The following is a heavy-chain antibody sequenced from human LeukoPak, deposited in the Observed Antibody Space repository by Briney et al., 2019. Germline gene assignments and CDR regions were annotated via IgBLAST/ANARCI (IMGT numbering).Heavy chain of an antibody. CDR1: GYSFNNYW. V-gene: IGHV5-51*01. CDR3: ARHRSVGASNPDPFNI. CDR2: IYPGDSDT. J-gene: IGHJ3*02. Sequence: GESLKISCKGSGYSFNNYWIGWVRQMPGKGLEWMAIIYPGDSDTRYSPSLQGQVTISADKSISTAYLQWSSLKASDTAMYYCARHRSVGASNPDPFNIWGQGTMVTVSS. D-gene: IGHD1-26*01.